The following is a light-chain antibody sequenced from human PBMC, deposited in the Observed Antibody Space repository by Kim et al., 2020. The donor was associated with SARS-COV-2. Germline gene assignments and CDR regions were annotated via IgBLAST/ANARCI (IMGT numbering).Light chain of an antibody. CDR3: LQDYDYPLS. V-gene: IGKV1-6*01. CDR1: QGIIND. CDR2: ATS. J-gene: IGKJ4*01. Sequence: AIQMTQSPSSLSASVGDRVTITCRASQGIINDLGWYQQKPGRAPNLLIYATSTLQSGVPSRFSGSGSGTDFTLTISSLQPEDVATYYCLQDYDYPLSFGGGTKLEI.